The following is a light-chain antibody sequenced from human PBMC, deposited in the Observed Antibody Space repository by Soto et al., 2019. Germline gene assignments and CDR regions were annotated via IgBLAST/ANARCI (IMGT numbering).Light chain of an antibody. J-gene: IGKJ1*01. Sequence: DIQMTQSPSSLSASVGDRVTITCRASQGITNYLACYLRKLGKVPDLLISSASTLQSGAPSRFSGCGSGTEFTPTVSSVQPEHVATYYCQGCNIDPSWTFGQGTRVEIK. CDR2: SAS. V-gene: IGKV1-27*01. CDR1: QGITNY. CDR3: QGCNIDPSWT.